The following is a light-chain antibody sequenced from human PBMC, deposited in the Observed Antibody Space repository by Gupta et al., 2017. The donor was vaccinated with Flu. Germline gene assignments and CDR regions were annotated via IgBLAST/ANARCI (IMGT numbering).Light chain of an antibody. CDR1: QSIGNS. J-gene: IGKJ1*01. CDR3: QQSYSSPWT. V-gene: IGKV1-39*01. Sequence: DIQLTQSTSSLSASVGDRVTVTCRASQSIGNSLNWYQKRSGKALKRLIYAASGLQSGVPSRFSGSGSGTDMTLTISSLQPEDSGTYYCQQSYSSPWTFGQGTQVEIK. CDR2: AAS.